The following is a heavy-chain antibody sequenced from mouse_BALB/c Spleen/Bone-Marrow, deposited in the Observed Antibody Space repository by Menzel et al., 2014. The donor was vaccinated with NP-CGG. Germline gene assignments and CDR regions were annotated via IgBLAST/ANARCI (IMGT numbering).Heavy chain of an antibody. CDR2: ISSGSNII. V-gene: IGHV5-17*02. Sequence: DVMLVECGGGLVQPGRARQLSCAASGFTFSSFAMHWIRQAPEKGLEWVAFISSGSNIIHYADTVKGRFTISRDNPKNTLFLQMTSLRSEDTAMYYCGRGDYWGQGTTLTVSS. J-gene: IGHJ2*01. CDR1: GFTFSSFA. CDR3: GRGDY.